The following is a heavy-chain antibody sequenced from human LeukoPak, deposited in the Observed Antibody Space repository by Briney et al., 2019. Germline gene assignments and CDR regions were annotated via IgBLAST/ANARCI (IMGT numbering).Heavy chain of an antibody. CDR1: GGSLSGYY. J-gene: IGHJ4*02. CDR2: INHSGST. CDR3: ERVGLTSDY. Sequence: PSETLSLTCAVYGGSLSGYYWSWIRQPPGKGLEWSGEINHSGSTNYNPSLKSRVTISVDTSKNQFSLKLSSVTAADTAVYYCERVGLTSDYWGQGTLVTVSS. V-gene: IGHV4-34*01. D-gene: IGHD3-9*01.